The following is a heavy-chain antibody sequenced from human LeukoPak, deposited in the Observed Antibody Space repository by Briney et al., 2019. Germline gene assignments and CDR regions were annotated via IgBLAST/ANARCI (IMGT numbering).Heavy chain of an antibody. V-gene: IGHV4-39*01. CDR3: ARVAAAGTGWFDP. D-gene: IGHD6-13*01. Sequence: SETLSLTCTVSGGSISSYYCGWIRQPPGKWLGWIGSIYYSGSAYYNPSLKSRVTISVDTSKNQFSLKLSSVTAAETAVYYCARVAAAGTGWFDPWGQGTLVTVPS. CDR2: IYYSGSA. CDR1: GGSISSYY. J-gene: IGHJ5*02.